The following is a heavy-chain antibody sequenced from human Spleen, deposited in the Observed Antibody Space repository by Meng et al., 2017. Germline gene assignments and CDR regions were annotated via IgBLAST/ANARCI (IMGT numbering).Heavy chain of an antibody. CDR3: ARGGYCSGGSCSAFRY. J-gene: IGHJ4*02. V-gene: IGHV1-69*01. CDR1: GGTFSSYA. CDR2: IIPIFGTA. D-gene: IGHD2-15*01. Sequence: QGQLVRSGAEVKKAGSSVKVSCKASGGTFSSYAISWVRQAPGQGLEWMGGIIPIFGTANYAQKFQGRVTITADESTSTAYMELSSLRSEDTAVYYCARGGYCSGGSCSAFRYWGQGTLVTVSS.